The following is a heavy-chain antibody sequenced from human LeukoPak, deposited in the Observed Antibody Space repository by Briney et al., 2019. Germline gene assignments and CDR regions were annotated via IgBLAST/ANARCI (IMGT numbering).Heavy chain of an antibody. CDR2: IHLDGTTT. V-gene: IGHV3-74*01. J-gene: IGHJ4*02. D-gene: IGHD6-13*01. Sequence: GGSLRLSCVASGFTFSSYWMHWVRQAPGKGLVWVSRIHLDGTTTSYADSVRGRFTISRDNAKSTLYLQMNSLRAEDTAVYYCARGGLQQSNWGQGTLVTVSS. CDR1: GFTFSSYW. CDR3: ARGGLQQSN.